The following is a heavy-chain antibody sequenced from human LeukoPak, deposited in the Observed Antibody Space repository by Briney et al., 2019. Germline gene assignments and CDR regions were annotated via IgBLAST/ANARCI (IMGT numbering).Heavy chain of an antibody. CDR2: ISSSGSTI. CDR3: ASPTSHDTLTGRHDF. J-gene: IGHJ4*02. D-gene: IGHD3-9*01. Sequence: PGGSLRLSCAASGFTFSDYYMSWIRQAPGKGLEWVSYISSSGSTIYYTDSVKGRFTISRYKDKNSLYLQINSLRAEDTAVYYCASPTSHDTLTGRHDFWGQGTLVTVSS. CDR1: GFTFSDYY. V-gene: IGHV3-11*01.